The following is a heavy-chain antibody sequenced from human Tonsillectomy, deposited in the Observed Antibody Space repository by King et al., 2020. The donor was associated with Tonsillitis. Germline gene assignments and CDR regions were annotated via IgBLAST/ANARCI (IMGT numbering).Heavy chain of an antibody. CDR1: GFIFSDNH. CDR2: ISRSGSHR. V-gene: IGHV3-11*01. D-gene: IGHD4-17*01. CDR3: ARVTTLDYGDYLDY. J-gene: IGHJ4*02. Sequence: VQLVESGGGLVKPGGSLRLSCAASGFIFSDNHMNWIRQAPGKGLQWISVISRSGSHRYYADSVMGRFTVSRDNAKKSLYLQMDSLRADDTAVYYCARVTTLDYGDYLDYWGQGTLVTVSS.